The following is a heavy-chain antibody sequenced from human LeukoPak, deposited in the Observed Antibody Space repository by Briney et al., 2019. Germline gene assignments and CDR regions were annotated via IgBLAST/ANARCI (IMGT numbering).Heavy chain of an antibody. D-gene: IGHD2-15*01. CDR1: GFTFSSFD. J-gene: IGHJ4*02. CDR2: ISYDGSNK. Sequence: GASLRLSCAASGFTFSSFDMHWVRQAPGKGLEWVAYISYDGSNKFYADSVKGRFTISRDNSKNTLHLQMNSLRAEDTDVYYCARGGCSGGSCYDFDYWGQGTLVTVSS. CDR3: ARGGCSGGSCYDFDY. V-gene: IGHV3-30-3*01.